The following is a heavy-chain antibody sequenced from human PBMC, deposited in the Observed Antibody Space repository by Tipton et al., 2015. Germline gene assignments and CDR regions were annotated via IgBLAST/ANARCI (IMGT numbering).Heavy chain of an antibody. J-gene: IGHJ4*02. CDR1: GGSISHYY. D-gene: IGHD3-22*01. CDR3: ATSPEDSLYYDSSGYWDY. Sequence: TLSLTCTVSGGSISHYYWSWIRQPPGKGLEWLGHIYYSGNTNYNPSLKSRVTISVDTSKNQFSLKLSSVTAADTAVYYCATSPEDSLYYDSSGYWDYWGQGTLVTVSS. V-gene: IGHV4-59*06. CDR2: IYYSGNT.